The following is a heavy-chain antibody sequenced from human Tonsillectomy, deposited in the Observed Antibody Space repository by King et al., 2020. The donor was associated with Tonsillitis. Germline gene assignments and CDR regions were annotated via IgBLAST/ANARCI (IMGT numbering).Heavy chain of an antibody. V-gene: IGHV3-21*01. D-gene: IGHD3-22*01. CDR1: GFTFSSYD. Sequence: VQLVESGGGLVKPGGSLRLSCAASGFTFSSYDMNWVRQAPGKGLEWVSSVSGGRSYIHYADSVKGRFTISRDNVKNSLYLQMNSLRAEDTAVYYCARAHYYDSSGYYFFDYWGQGTLVTVSS. J-gene: IGHJ4*02. CDR3: ARAHYYDSSGYYFFDY. CDR2: VSGGRSYI.